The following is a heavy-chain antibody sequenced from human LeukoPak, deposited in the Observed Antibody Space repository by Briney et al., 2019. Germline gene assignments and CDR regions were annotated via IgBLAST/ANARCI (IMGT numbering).Heavy chain of an antibody. CDR1: GYTFTSYG. J-gene: IGHJ4*02. CDR3: ARDDYGGNSGLFDY. V-gene: IGHV1-18*01. D-gene: IGHD4-23*01. Sequence: GASVKVSCKASGYTFTSYGISWVRQAPGQGLEWMGWISAYNSNTNYAQKKLQGRVTMTTDTSASTAYMELRSLRSDDTAVYYCARDDYGGNSGLFDYWGQGTQVTVSS. CDR2: ISAYNSNT.